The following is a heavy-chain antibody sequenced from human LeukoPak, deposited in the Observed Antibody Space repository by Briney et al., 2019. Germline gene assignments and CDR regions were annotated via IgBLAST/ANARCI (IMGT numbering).Heavy chain of an antibody. CDR2: ISGSGGST. CDR1: GFTFSSYA. J-gene: IGHJ3*02. D-gene: IGHD6-13*01. Sequence: QTGGSLRLSCAASGFTFSSYAMSWVRQAPGKGLEWVSAISGSGGSTYYADSVKGRFTISRDNSKNTLYLQMGSLRAEDMAVYYCASSVRSSWDVPNDAFDIWGQGTMVTVSS. V-gene: IGHV3-23*01. CDR3: ASSVRSSWDVPNDAFDI.